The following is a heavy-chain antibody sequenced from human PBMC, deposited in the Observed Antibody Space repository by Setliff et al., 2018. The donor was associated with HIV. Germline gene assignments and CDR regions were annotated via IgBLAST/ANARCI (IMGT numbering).Heavy chain of an antibody. CDR2: INPNNGGT. CDR3: ARDGSGQQLYDY. J-gene: IGHJ4*02. CDR1: GYTFTGYY. Sequence: ASVKVSCKASGYTFTGYYMHWVRQAPGQGLEWMGWINPNNGGTNYAQKFQGRVTMTRDTSISTAYMELSSLRSEDTAVYYCARDGSGQQLYDYWGQGTLVTVSS. D-gene: IGHD6-13*01. V-gene: IGHV1-2*02.